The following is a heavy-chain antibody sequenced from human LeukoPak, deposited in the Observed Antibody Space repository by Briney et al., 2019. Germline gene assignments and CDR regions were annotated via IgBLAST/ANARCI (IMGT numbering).Heavy chain of an antibody. CDR3: ATAADEYYFDY. V-gene: IGHV3-11*04. CDR2: ISSSGSTI. J-gene: IGHJ4*02. D-gene: IGHD2-2*01. CDR1: GFTFSDCY. Sequence: RAGGSLRLSCAASGFTFSDCYMSWIRQAPGKGLEWVSYISSSGSTIYYADSVKGRFTISRDNAKNSLYLQMNSLRAEDTAVYYCATAADEYYFDYWGQGTLVTVSS.